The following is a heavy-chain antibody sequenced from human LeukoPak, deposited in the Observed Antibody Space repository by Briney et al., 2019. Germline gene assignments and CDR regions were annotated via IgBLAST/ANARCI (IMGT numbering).Heavy chain of an antibody. V-gene: IGHV3-30*18. CDR3: AKVHYGSGTTLDY. D-gene: IGHD3-10*01. J-gene: IGHJ4*02. CDR1: GFTFSSYG. Sequence: GGSLRLSCAASGFTFSSYGMHWVRQAPGKGLEWVAVISYDGSNKYYADSVKGRFTISRDNSKNTLYLQMNSLRAEDTAVYYCAKVHYGSGTTLDYWGQGTLVTVSS. CDR2: ISYDGSNK.